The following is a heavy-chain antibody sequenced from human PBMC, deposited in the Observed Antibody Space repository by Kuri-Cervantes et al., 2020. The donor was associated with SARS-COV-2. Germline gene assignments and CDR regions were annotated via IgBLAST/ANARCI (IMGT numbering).Heavy chain of an antibody. CDR2: ISGSGGST. D-gene: IGHD3-3*01. CDR3: ARRDDFWSGIN. V-gene: IGHV3-23*01. CDR1: GFTFSSYA. J-gene: IGHJ4*02. Sequence: GGSLRLSCAASGFTFSSYAMSWVRQAPGKGLEWVSAISGSGGSTYYADSVKGRFTISRDNSKNTLYLQMNSLRAEDTAVYYCARRDDFWSGINWGQGTLVTVSS.